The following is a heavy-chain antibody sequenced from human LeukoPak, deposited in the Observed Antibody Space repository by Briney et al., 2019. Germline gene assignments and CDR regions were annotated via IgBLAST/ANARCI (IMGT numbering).Heavy chain of an antibody. CDR3: ARDPYSSGWYKDAFDI. Sequence: PGGSLRLSCAASGFTFSSYSMNWVRQAPGKGLEWVSSISGSSSYINYADSVKGRFTIPRDNAQNSLFLQLNSLRAEDTAVYYCARDPYSSGWYKDAFDIWGQGTMVTVSS. CDR2: ISGSSSYI. J-gene: IGHJ3*02. CDR1: GFTFSSYS. V-gene: IGHV3-21*01. D-gene: IGHD6-19*01.